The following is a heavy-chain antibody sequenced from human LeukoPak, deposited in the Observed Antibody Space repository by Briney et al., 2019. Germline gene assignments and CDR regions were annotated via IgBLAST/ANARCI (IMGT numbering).Heavy chain of an antibody. J-gene: IGHJ4*02. CDR1: GGSISSSSYY. Sequence: SETLSLTCTVSGGSISSSSYYWGWIRQPPGKGLEWIGSIYYSGSTYYNPSLKSRVTISVDTSKNQFSLKLSSVTAADTAVYYCARGRSRSYYDFWSGYYTSKAASRFDYWGQGTLVTVSS. CDR2: IYYSGST. V-gene: IGHV4-39*01. CDR3: ARGRSRSYYDFWSGYYTSKAASRFDY. D-gene: IGHD3-3*01.